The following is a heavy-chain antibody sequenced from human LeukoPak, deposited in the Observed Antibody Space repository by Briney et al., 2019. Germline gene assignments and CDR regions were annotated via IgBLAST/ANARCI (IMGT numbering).Heavy chain of an antibody. CDR2: INPAGGST. V-gene: IGHV1-46*01. J-gene: IGHJ4*02. CDR1: GYTFTSYY. D-gene: IGHD3-22*01. CDR3: ARGRGVHDSHTYDYFDY. Sequence: GASVKVSCTASGYTFTSYYIHWVRQAPGQGLEWMGIINPAGGSTTYAQKFQGSRLTLTRDTSTSTVYMELSSLRSEDTAVYYCARGRGVHDSHTYDYFDYWGQGSRVTVSS.